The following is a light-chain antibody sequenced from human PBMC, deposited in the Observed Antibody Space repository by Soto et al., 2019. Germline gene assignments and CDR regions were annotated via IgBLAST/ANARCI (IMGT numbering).Light chain of an antibody. Sequence: EIVLTQSPVTLSLSPGERATLSCRAAQSVGNYLAWYQQKPGQAPRLLIYDAINRATGIPARFSGSGSGTDFILTINWLEPEDAAVYYCQKSSNWPPTYTFGQGTKLEMK. CDR2: DAI. CDR3: QKSSNWPPTYT. J-gene: IGKJ2*01. CDR1: QSVGNY. V-gene: IGKV3-11*01.